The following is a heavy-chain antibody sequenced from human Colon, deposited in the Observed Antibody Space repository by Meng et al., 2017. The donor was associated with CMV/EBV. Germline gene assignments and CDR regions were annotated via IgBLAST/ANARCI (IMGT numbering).Heavy chain of an antibody. Sequence: GSLRLSCAASGFTFSNAWMSWVRQAPGKGLEWVGRIKSKTDGGTTDYAAPVKGRFTISRDDSKNTLYLQMNGLRAEDTAVYYCARDLGLYYYYGMDVWGQGTTVTVSS. CDR1: GFTFSNAW. V-gene: IGHV3-15*01. J-gene: IGHJ6*02. CDR3: ARDLGLYYYYGMDV. CDR2: IKSKTDGGTT. D-gene: IGHD7-27*01.